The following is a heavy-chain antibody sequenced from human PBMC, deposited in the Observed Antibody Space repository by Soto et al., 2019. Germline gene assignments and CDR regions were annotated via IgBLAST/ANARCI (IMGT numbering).Heavy chain of an antibody. CDR1: GFTFSSYA. V-gene: IGHV3-30-3*01. J-gene: IGHJ4*02. CDR2: ISYDGSNK. D-gene: IGHD3-9*01. Sequence: LRLSCAASGFTFSSYAMHWVRQAPGKGLEWVAVISYDGSNKYYADSVKGRFTISRDNSKNTLYLQMNSLRAEDTAVYYCARAYYDILTGYQGFDYWGQGTLVTVSS. CDR3: ARAYYDILTGYQGFDY.